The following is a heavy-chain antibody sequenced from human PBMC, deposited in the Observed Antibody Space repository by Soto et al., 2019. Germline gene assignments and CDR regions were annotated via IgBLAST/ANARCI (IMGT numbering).Heavy chain of an antibody. D-gene: IGHD3-22*01. CDR1: GGTFSSYA. J-gene: IGHJ4*02. CDR2: IIPIFGTA. Sequence: SVKVSCKASGGTFSSYAIIWVRQAPGQGLEWMGGIIPIFGTANYAQRFQGRVTITADESTSTAYMELSSLRSEDTAVYYCASYYYDSSGEHDYWGKGTLVTVS. V-gene: IGHV1-69*13. CDR3: ASYYYDSSGEHDY.